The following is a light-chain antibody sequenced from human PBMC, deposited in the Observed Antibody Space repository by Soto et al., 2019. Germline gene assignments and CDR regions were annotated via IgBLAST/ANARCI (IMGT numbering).Light chain of an antibody. J-gene: IGLJ3*02. V-gene: IGLV1-40*01. CDR2: GNS. CDR3: QSYDSSLSGWV. Sequence: QPVLTQPPSVSGAPGQRVTISCTGSSSSIGAGYDVHWYQQLPGTAPKLLIYGNSNRPSGVPDRFSGSKSGTSASLAITGLQAEDEADYYCQSYDSSLSGWVFGGGTKLTVL. CDR1: SSSIGAGYD.